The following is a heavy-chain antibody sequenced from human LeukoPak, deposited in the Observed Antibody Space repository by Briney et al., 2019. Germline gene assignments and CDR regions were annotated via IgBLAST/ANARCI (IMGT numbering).Heavy chain of an antibody. CDR1: GFTVSSNY. D-gene: IGHD2-2*01. J-gene: IGHJ6*03. V-gene: IGHV3-53*01. CDR3: ARIHSDCSSTSCYWVGAPRYYYYYMDV. CDR2: IYSSGST. Sequence: PGGSLRLSCAASGFTVSSNYMSWVRQAPGKGLEWVSVIYSSGSTYYADSVKGRFTISRDNSKNTLYLQMNSLRAEDTAVYYCARIHSDCSSTSCYWVGAPRYYYYYMDVWGKGTTVTVSS.